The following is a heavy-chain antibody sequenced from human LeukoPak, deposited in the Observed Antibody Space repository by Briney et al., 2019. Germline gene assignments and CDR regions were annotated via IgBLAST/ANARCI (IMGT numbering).Heavy chain of an antibody. J-gene: IGHJ4*02. CDR2: INPYGGGT. D-gene: IGHD3-16*01. CDR1: GYRFTAYY. Sequence: ASVKVSCKASGYRFTAYYIHWVRQARGQGLEYMGWINPYGGGTNYARKFQGRVTMTRDASITTTYMELSRLRSDDSAIYYCGREASWGGGSSDYWGQGTLLTVSS. CDR3: GREASWGGGSSDY. V-gene: IGHV1-2*02.